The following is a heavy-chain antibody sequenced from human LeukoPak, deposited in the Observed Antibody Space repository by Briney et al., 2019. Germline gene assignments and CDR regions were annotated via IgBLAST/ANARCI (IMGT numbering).Heavy chain of an antibody. CDR1: GFTFSDYY. V-gene: IGHV3-11*04. CDR3: AERGRTMIGGV. D-gene: IGHD3-10*02. J-gene: IGHJ6*03. CDR2: ISSSGSTI. Sequence: GGSLRLSCAASGFTFSDYYMSWVRQAPGKGLQWVSYISSSGSTICYADSVKGRFTISRDNAKNSLYLQMNSLRAEDTAVYYCAERGRTMIGGVWGKGTTGTSSS.